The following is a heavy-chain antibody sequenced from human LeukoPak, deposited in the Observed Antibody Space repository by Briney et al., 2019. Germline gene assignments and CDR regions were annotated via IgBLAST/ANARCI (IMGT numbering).Heavy chain of an antibody. Sequence: GGSLRLSCAASGFSFSSYEMNWARQAPGKGLEWVSFITSSGSSIYYADSVKGRFTISRDNAKNSLYLQMNSLRAEDTAVYYCATMTDYYFDYWGQGTLVTVSS. CDR3: ATMTDYYFDY. V-gene: IGHV3-48*03. CDR2: ITSSGSSI. J-gene: IGHJ4*02. CDR1: GFSFSSYE. D-gene: IGHD3-22*01.